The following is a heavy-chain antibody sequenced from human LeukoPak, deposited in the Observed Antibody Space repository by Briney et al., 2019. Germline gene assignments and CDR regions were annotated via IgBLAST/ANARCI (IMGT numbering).Heavy chain of an antibody. CDR1: GFTFSNYG. D-gene: IGHD3-10*01. CDR2: IRYDGSNK. Sequence: RGSLRLSCAASGFTFSNYGMHWVRQAPGKGLEWVAFIRYDGSNKYYADSVKGRFTISRDNSKNTLYLQMNSLRAEDTAVYYCARGGSGSSPLMRGYYYYYYMDVWGKGTTVTISS. CDR3: ARGGSGSSPLMRGYYYYYYMDV. V-gene: IGHV3-30*02. J-gene: IGHJ6*03.